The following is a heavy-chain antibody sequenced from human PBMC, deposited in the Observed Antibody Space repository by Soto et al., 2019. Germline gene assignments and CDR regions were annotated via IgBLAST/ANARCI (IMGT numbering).Heavy chain of an antibody. D-gene: IGHD2-21*02. CDR2: MNPHRGNT. CDR1: GYTFTSYD. CDR3: ARVGTVHRPYYYDY. V-gene: IGHV1-8*01. Sequence: QVQLVQSGAEVKKPGASVKVSCKASGYTFTSYDITWVRQATGHGLEWMGWMNPHRGNTVYAQTFQGRVTMTKHTSIITAYMELSSLRSEDTAVYYCARVGTVHRPYYYDYWGQGTLVAVSS. J-gene: IGHJ4*02.